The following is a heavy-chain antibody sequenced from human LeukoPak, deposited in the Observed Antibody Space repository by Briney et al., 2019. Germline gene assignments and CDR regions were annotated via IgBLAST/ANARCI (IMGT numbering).Heavy chain of an antibody. CDR1: GFIFSSYY. J-gene: IGHJ6*02. Sequence: GGSLRLSCAASGFIFSSYYMTWVRQVPGKGLEWVANINPDGSEKNYVDSVKGRFTISRDNARNSLYLQMNSLRAEDTAVYYCARDSSLLWFGELFARPYYYYGMDVWGQGTTVTVSS. CDR2: INPDGSEK. V-gene: IGHV3-7*01. CDR3: ARDSSLLWFGELFARPYYYYGMDV. D-gene: IGHD3-10*01.